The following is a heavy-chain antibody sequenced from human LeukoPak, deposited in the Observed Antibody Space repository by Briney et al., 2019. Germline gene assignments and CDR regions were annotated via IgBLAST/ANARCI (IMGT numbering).Heavy chain of an antibody. V-gene: IGHV3-30*09. Sequence: PGMSLRLSCAASGFTFSSYPVHWVRQAPGKGLEWVAVISYDGTNKWYADSVQGRFAISRDNSKNTLYLQMNSLRAEDTAVYYCANGVDTAMVSPNFDYWGQGTLVTVSS. CDR3: ANGVDTAMVSPNFDY. J-gene: IGHJ4*02. D-gene: IGHD5-18*01. CDR1: GFTFSSYP. CDR2: ISYDGTNK.